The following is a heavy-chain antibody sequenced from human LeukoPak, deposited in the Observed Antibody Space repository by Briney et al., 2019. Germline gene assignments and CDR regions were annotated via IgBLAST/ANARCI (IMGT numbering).Heavy chain of an antibody. D-gene: IGHD3-16*02. J-gene: IGHJ4*02. CDR3: ARGQMITFGGVIEN. CDR2: IYYSGST. V-gene: IGHV4-39*07. CDR1: GGSISSSSYY. Sequence: PSETLSLTCTVSGGSISSSSYYWGWIRQPPGKGLEWIGSIYYSGSTYYNPSLKSRVTISVDTSKNQFSLKLSSVTAADTAVYYCARGQMITFGGVIENWGQGTLVTVSS.